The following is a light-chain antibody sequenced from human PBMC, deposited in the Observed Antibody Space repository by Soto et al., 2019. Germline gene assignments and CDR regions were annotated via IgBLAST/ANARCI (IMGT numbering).Light chain of an antibody. CDR2: GAS. V-gene: IGKV3-20*01. CDR1: QSLASTY. Sequence: EIVLTQYPGTLSLSPGERATLSCRASQSLASTYLAWYQQKPGQAPRLLIYGASTRATGIPDRFSGSGSGTDFTFNISRLEPEDFAVYYCQQYGNSPLTFGGGTKVEI. CDR3: QQYGNSPLT. J-gene: IGKJ4*01.